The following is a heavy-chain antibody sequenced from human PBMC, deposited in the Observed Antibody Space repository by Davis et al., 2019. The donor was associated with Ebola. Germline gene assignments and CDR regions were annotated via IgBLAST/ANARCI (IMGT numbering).Heavy chain of an antibody. Sequence: ASVKVSCKASGYTFTSYGISWVRQAPGQGLEWMGWISAYNGNTNYAQKLQGRVTMTTDTSTSTAYMELRSLRSDDTAVYYCARLRRDGYNLGAYYFDYWGQGTLVTVSS. V-gene: IGHV1-18*01. D-gene: IGHD5-24*01. CDR3: ARLRRDGYNLGAYYFDY. CDR1: GYTFTSYG. CDR2: ISAYNGNT. J-gene: IGHJ4*02.